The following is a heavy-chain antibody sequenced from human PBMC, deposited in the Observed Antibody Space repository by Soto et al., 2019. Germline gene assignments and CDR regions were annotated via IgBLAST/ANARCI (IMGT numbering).Heavy chain of an antibody. D-gene: IGHD3-3*01. J-gene: IGHJ6*02. CDR2: INAGSGNT. CDR3: ARTRAYYDFRSGPSRPTPSYYYGMDV. Sequence: ASVKVSCKAFGYTFTHYPMHWVRQAPGQRLEWMGWINAGSGNTKYSQSFQGRVTITRDTSASTAYMELSSLRSEDTAVYYCARTRAYYDFRSGPSRPTPSYYYGMDVWGQGTTVTVS. CDR1: GYTFTHYP. V-gene: IGHV1-3*01.